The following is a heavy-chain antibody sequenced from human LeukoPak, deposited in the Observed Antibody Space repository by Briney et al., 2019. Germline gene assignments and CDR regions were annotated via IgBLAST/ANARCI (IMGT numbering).Heavy chain of an antibody. CDR1: GFTFSNAW. J-gene: IGHJ2*01. CDR3: ARTYGSSGLGYFDL. D-gene: IGHD6-13*01. V-gene: IGHV4-59*01. CDR2: IYYSGST. Sequence: PGGSLRLSCAASGFTFSNAWMSWVRQAPGKGLEWIGYIYYSGSTNYSPSLKSRLTISVDTSKNQFSLKLSSVTAADTAVYYCARTYGSSGLGYFDLWGRGTLVTVSS.